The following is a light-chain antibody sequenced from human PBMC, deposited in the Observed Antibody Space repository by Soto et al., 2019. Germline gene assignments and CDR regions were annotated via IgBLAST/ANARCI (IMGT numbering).Light chain of an antibody. CDR1: QTSSSW. Sequence: DSQLTQSPSTLSRSVGDRDTNTCRASQTSSSWLAWYQQKPGKAPKLLIYKASTLKSGLPSRFSGSGAGTDFTLTISRLEPEDFAVYYCQQYGSSGTFGQGTKVDIK. V-gene: IGKV1-5*03. CDR3: QQYGSSGT. CDR2: KAS. J-gene: IGKJ1*01.